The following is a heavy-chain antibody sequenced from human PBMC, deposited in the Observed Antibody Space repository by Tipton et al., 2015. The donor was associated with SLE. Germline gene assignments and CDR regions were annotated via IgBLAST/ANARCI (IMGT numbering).Heavy chain of an antibody. CDR2: IIPIFGTA. D-gene: IGHD6-19*01. Sequence: QSGAEVKKPGASVKVSCKASGYTFTSYGISWVRQAPGQGLEWMGRIIPIFGTANYAQKFQGRVTITADESTSTAYMELSSLRSEDTAVYYCARAISSGWYGGWFDPWGQGTLVTVSS. CDR1: GYTFTSYG. J-gene: IGHJ5*02. CDR3: ARAISSGWYGGWFDP. V-gene: IGHV1-69*13.